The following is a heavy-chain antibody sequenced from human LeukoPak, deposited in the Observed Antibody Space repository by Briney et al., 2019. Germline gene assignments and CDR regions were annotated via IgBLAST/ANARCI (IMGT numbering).Heavy chain of an antibody. J-gene: IGHJ4*02. CDR3: ARSSRHGDYVPQFDY. CDR1: GVSISGSSYS. D-gene: IGHD4-17*01. CDR2: IYYTGTT. Sequence: SETLSLTCTVSGVSISGSSYSWGWIRQPPGKGLEWLGNIYYTGTTYYNSSLKSRVTISVDTSKNQFSLKLSSVTAADTAVYYCARSSRHGDYVPQFDYWGQGTLVTVSS. V-gene: IGHV4-39*07.